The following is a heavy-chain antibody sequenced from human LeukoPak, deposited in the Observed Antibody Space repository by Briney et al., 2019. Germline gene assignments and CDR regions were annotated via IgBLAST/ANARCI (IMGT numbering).Heavy chain of an antibody. D-gene: IGHD3-3*02. V-gene: IGHV3-33*01. J-gene: IGHJ4*02. CDR1: GFTFRTYG. CDR3: ARDGIQSIDY. Sequence: GGSLRLSCATSGFTFRTYGMHWVRQAPGKGLEWVAFIWGDGSNQYYADSVRGRFAISRDNSKNSLYLEMNSLRAEDTAVYYCARDGIQSIDYWGQGTLVTVSS. CDR2: IWGDGSNQ.